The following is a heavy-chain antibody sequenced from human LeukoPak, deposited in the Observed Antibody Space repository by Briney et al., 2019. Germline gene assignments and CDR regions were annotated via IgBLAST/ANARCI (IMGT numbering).Heavy chain of an antibody. V-gene: IGHV5-51*01. J-gene: IGHJ6*02. D-gene: IGHD3-10*01. CDR1: GYSFTSCW. CDR3: ARESNYYGSGSHYYYGMDV. Sequence: GESLRISCKGSGYSFTSCWIGWVRQMPGKGLEWMGIIYPGDSDTRYSPSFQGQVTISADKSISTAYLQWSSLKASDTAMYYCARESNYYGSGSHYYYGMDVWGQGTTVTVSS. CDR2: IYPGDSDT.